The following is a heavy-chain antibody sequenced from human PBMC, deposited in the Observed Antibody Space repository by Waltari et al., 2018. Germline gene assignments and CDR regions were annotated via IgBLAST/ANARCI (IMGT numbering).Heavy chain of an antibody. CDR1: GFPLGSFG. CDR2: ISTSSKYI. Sequence: EVQLVESGGGQVKPGGSLRLSCAASGFPLGSFGLTWVRQAPGKGLGWVSSISTSSKYIYYANSVKGRFTISRDNAKDSLDLQINSLRAEDTAVYYCARSRIAVTHGWFYYYGVDVWGQGTTVTVSS. J-gene: IGHJ6*02. V-gene: IGHV3-21*01. CDR3: ARSRIAVTHGWFYYYGVDV. D-gene: IGHD6-19*01.